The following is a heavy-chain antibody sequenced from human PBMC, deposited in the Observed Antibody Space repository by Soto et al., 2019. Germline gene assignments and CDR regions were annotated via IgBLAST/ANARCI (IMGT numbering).Heavy chain of an antibody. J-gene: IGHJ6*02. CDR1: GFTFSSYS. CDR2: ISSSSSYI. Sequence: GGSLRLSCAASGFTFSSYSMNWVRQAPGKGLEWVSSISSSSSYIYYADSVKGRFTISRDNAKNSLYLQMNSLRAEDTAVYYCARTMRLVASTRPYNYFGLDVWGQGTPVTVSS. CDR3: ARTMRLVASTRPYNYFGLDV. D-gene: IGHD1-1*01. V-gene: IGHV3-21*01.